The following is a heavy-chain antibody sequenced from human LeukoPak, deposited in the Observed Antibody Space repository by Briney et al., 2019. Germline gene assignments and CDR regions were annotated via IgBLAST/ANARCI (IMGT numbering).Heavy chain of an antibody. Sequence: GTSLRLSCAASGFTFSSYGMHWVRQAPGKGLQWVAVIWYDGSNKYYADSVKGRFTISRDNSKNTLSLQMNSLRAEDTAVYYCARELPPLEKYYFDYWGQGTLVTVSS. V-gene: IGHV3-33*01. CDR2: IWYDGSNK. D-gene: IGHD3-3*01. CDR3: ARELPPLEKYYFDY. J-gene: IGHJ4*02. CDR1: GFTFSSYG.